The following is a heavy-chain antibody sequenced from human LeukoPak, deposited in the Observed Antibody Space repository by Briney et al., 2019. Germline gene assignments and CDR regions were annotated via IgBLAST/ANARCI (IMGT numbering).Heavy chain of an antibody. J-gene: IGHJ4*02. CDR3: ARAHYDISTGYYPNYFDY. CDR2: INPNSGGT. D-gene: IGHD3-9*01. CDR1: GYTFTGYY. V-gene: IGHV1-2*06. Sequence: GASVKVSCKASGYTFTGYYMHWVRQAPGQGLEWMGRINPNSGGTNYAQKFQGRVTMTRDTSISTAYMELSRLRSDDTAVYYCARAHYDISTGYYPNYFDYWGQGTLVTVSS.